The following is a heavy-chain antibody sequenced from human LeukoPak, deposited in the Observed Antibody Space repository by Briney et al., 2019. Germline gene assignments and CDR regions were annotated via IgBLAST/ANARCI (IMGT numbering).Heavy chain of an antibody. Sequence: PSETLSLTCTVSGGSISSYYWSWIRQPAGKGLEWFGRIYTSGSTNYNPSLKSRVTMSVDTSNNQFSLKLSSVTAADTAVYYCVYYYGSGSVEYWGQGTLVTVSS. D-gene: IGHD3-10*01. CDR2: IYTSGST. CDR1: GGSISSYY. CDR3: VYYYGSGSVEY. J-gene: IGHJ4*02. V-gene: IGHV4-4*07.